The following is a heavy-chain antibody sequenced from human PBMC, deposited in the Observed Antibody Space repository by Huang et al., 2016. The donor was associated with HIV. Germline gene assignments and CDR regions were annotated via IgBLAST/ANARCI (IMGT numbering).Heavy chain of an antibody. Sequence: QVQLVQSGPEVRKPGASVKVSCKASGYAFIKYDIHWVRQAVGQGLEWMGWLNHHSGNTGFSRKFQGRETTTRDMSSTTVFMELRNLTSHDTAIYFCARGYGLTYWHKITYRYAFDVWGQGTEVIVTS. CDR2: LNHHSGNT. J-gene: IGHJ3*01. CDR1: GYAFIKYD. D-gene: IGHD4-17*01. CDR3: ARGYGLTYWHKITYRYAFDV. V-gene: IGHV1-8*03.